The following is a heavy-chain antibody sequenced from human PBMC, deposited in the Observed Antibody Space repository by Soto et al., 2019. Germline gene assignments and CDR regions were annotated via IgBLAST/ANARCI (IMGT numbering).Heavy chain of an antibody. CDR3: AREGSVAGTSLIDY. V-gene: IGHV3-33*08. CDR1: GFIFSDYA. CDR2: IWHDGSKT. Sequence: QVQLVESGGGVVQPGRSLRLSCAASGFIFSDYAIHWVRQAPGKGLEWVTVIWHDGSKTDYADSVKGRFSISRDNSENTLYPEMNNLRVEDTAVYYCAREGSVAGTSLIDYWGQGALVTVSS. J-gene: IGHJ4*02. D-gene: IGHD6-19*01.